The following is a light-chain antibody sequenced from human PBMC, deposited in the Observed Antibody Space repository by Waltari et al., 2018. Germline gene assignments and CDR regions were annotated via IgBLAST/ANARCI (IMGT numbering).Light chain of an antibody. Sequence: QSALTQPASVAGSPGQSITISCTGTSSDGGGYNYVSWYQQHPGKAPKLMISDVSKRPSGVSNRFSGSKSGTTASLTISGLQAEDEADYYCSSYTSSSTWVFGGGTKLTVL. CDR2: DVS. CDR3: SSYTSSSTWV. V-gene: IGLV2-14*01. CDR1: SSDGGGYNY. J-gene: IGLJ3*02.